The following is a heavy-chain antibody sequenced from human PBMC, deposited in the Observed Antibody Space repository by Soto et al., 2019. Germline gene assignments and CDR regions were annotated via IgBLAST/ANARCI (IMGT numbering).Heavy chain of an antibody. CDR2: ISGSGGST. D-gene: IGHD1-7*01. V-gene: IGHV3-23*01. Sequence: GGSLRLSCAASGFTFSSYAMSWVRQAPGKGLEWVSAISGSGGSTYYADSVKGRFTISRDNSKNTLYLQMNSLRAEDTAVYYCAKLLGKSRGYNWNYRFDYWGQGTLVTVSS. CDR3: AKLLGKSRGYNWNYRFDY. J-gene: IGHJ4*02. CDR1: GFTFSSYA.